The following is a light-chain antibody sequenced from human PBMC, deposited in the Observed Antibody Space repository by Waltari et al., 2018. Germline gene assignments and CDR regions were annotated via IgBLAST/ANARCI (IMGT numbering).Light chain of an antibody. J-gene: IGLJ2*01. CDR3: AGWDDSLNGVV. Sequence: QSVLTQPPSASGTPGQRVTISCSGSNSNIGSNTVNWYQHLPGTAPKLLIYNNNQRPSGVPDRFSGSKSGTSASLAISGLLSEDEGDYYCAGWDDSLNGVVFGGRTKLTVL. CDR1: NSNIGSNT. CDR2: NNN. V-gene: IGLV1-44*01.